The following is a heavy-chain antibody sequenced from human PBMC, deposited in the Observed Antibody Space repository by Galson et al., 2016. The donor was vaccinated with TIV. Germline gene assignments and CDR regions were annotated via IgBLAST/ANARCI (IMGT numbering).Heavy chain of an antibody. J-gene: IGHJ4*02. Sequence: SLRLSCAASGLIVTSNSMTWVRQAPGKGLEWVALIYDDGSTIYADSVKGRFTISRDNSKNMLYLQMTSLRADDTAVYYCAREGRDGYNPYFDSWGQGTLVTVSS. V-gene: IGHV3-66*02. CDR1: GLIVTSNS. CDR3: AREGRDGYNPYFDS. CDR2: IYDDGST. D-gene: IGHD5-24*01.